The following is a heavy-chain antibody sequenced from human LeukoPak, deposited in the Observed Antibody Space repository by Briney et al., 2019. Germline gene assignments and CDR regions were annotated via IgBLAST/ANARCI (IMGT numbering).Heavy chain of an antibody. CDR1: GFTFSNAW. V-gene: IGHV3-15*01. Sequence: PGGSLRLSCAASGFTFSNAWMSWVRQAPGKGLEWVGRIKSKTDGGTTDYAAPVKGRFTISRDDSKNTLYLQMNSLKTEDTAVYYCTTELLRRITIFGVVSAFDYWGQGTLVTVSS. CDR2: IKSKTDGGTT. J-gene: IGHJ4*02. CDR3: TTELLRRITIFGVVSAFDY. D-gene: IGHD3-3*01.